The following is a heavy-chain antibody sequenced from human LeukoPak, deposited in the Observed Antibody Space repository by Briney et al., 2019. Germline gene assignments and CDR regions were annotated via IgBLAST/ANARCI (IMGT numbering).Heavy chain of an antibody. D-gene: IGHD5-24*01. Sequence: GASVKVSCKASGYTFTNYYMHWLRQAPGQGLEWVGVFNPSGGSTSYAQKFQGRVTMTRDTSTSTVYMELSSLRSEDTAVYFCARVRDGYNDAFDIWGQGTKVTVS. CDR1: GYTFTNYY. CDR3: ARVRDGYNDAFDI. V-gene: IGHV1-46*01. CDR2: FNPSGGST. J-gene: IGHJ3*02.